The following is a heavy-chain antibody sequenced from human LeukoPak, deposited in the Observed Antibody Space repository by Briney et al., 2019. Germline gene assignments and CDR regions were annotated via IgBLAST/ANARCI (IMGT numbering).Heavy chain of an antibody. CDR1: GYTFTVYY. Sequence: ASVKVSCKASGYTFTVYYMHWVRQAPGQGLEWMGWINPNSGGTNYAQKFQGRVTMTRDTSISTAYMELSRLRSDDTAVYYCARDLYYYYYMDVWGKGTTVTVSS. CDR3: ARDLYYYYYMDV. CDR2: INPNSGGT. J-gene: IGHJ6*03. V-gene: IGHV1-2*02.